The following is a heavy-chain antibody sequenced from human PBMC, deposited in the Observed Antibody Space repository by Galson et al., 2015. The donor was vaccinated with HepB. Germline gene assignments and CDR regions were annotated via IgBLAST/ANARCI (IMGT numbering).Heavy chain of an antibody. D-gene: IGHD4-17*01. V-gene: IGHV1-69*04. CDR3: ARGMTTVTTRVDY. CDR1: GGTFSSYA. J-gene: IGHJ4*02. CDR2: IIPILGIA. Sequence: SVKVSCKASGGTFSSYAISRVRQAPGQGLEWMGRIIPILGIANYAQKFQGRVTITADKSTSTAYMELSSLRSEDTAVYYCARGMTTVTTRVDYWGQGTLVTVSS.